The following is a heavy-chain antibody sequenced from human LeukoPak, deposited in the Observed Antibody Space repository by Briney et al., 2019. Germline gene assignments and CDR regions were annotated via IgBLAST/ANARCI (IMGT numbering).Heavy chain of an antibody. CDR3: EGTYYYDSTDDY. CDR1: GFTVSSNY. CDR2: IYSGGST. V-gene: IGHV3-53*01. Sequence: PGGSLRLSCAASGFTVSSNYMSWVRQAPGKGLEWVSVIYSGGSTYYADSVKGRFTISRDNSKNTLYLHMNSLRAEDTAVYYCEGTYYYDSTDDYWGQGTLVTVSS. J-gene: IGHJ4*02. D-gene: IGHD3-22*01.